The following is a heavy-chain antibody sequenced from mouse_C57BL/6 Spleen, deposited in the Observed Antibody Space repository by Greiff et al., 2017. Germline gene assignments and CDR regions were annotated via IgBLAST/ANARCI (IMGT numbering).Heavy chain of an antibody. CDR1: GYTFTDYY. V-gene: IGHV1-26*01. D-gene: IGHD2-4*01. Sequence: VQLQQSGPELVKPGASVKISCKASGYTFTDYYMNWVKQSHGKSLEWIGDINPNNGGTSYNQKFKGKATLTVDKSSSTAYMELRSLTSEDSAVYYCARCGCDYDGVDYWGQGTTLTVSS. CDR3: ARCGCDYDGVDY. CDR2: INPNNGGT. J-gene: IGHJ2*01.